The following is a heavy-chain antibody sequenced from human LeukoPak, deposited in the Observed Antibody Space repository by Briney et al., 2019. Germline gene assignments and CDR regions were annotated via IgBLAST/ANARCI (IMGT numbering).Heavy chain of an antibody. CDR3: ARVGCTGGSCSAYNYYAMDV. CDR2: IWYDGSDK. V-gene: IGHV3-33*01. J-gene: IGHJ6*02. CDR1: GFTFNTYG. D-gene: IGHD2-15*01. Sequence: ARSLRLSCAASGFTFNTYGMNWVRQAPGKGLEWVAIIWYDGSDKYYAESVKGRFTISRDNSKNTMYLQVNSLRAEDTAVYYCARVGCTGGSCSAYNYYAMDVWGQGTTVTVSS.